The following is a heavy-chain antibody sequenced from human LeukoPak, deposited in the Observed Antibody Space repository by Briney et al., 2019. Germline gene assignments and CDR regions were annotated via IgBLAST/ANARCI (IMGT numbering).Heavy chain of an antibody. CDR2: IDHSGTT. CDR3: ATGRNGVVPAPILGVGPWYNYHYMDV. J-gene: IGHJ6*03. CDR1: GGSFSGYY. Sequence: SETLSLTCVVYGGSFSGYYRTWIRQPPGKGLEWIGEIDHSGTTNYNPSLKSRVTMSVDTSKNQFSLMVSSVTAADTAVYYCATGRNGVVPAPILGVGPWYNYHYMDVWGKGTTVTVSS. D-gene: IGHD2-2*02. V-gene: IGHV4-34*01.